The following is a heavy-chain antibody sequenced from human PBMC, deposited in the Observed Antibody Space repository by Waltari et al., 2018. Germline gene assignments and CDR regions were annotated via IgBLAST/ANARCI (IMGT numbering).Heavy chain of an antibody. CDR3: ARHQVYCGDDRCYPPFDH. Sequence: QLQLQELGPGLVNPSETLPLTCTVSGGSIRTQTYHWGWIRQPPGKGLEWIGSFYYSGSTYYNPSLKSRVHISVDSSKNQFSLKLNSVTAADTALYFCARHQVYCGDDRCYPPFDHWGQGTLVNVSS. V-gene: IGHV4-39*01. CDR1: GGSIRTQTYH. CDR2: FYYSGST. J-gene: IGHJ4*02. D-gene: IGHD2-21*01.